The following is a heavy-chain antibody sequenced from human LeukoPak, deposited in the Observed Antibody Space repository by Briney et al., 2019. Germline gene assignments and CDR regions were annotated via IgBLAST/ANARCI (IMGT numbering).Heavy chain of an antibody. CDR1: GYTLTELS. D-gene: IGHD3-22*01. J-gene: IGHJ4*02. V-gene: IGHV1-24*01. CDR2: FDPEEGET. CDR3: ATDAVVANYYGGGY. Sequence: GASVNVSCKVSGYTLTELSMHWVRQAPGKGLEWMGGFDPEEGETIYAQKFQGRVTMTEDTSTDTAYMELSSLRSEDTAVYYCATDAVVANYYGGGYWGQGTLVTVSS.